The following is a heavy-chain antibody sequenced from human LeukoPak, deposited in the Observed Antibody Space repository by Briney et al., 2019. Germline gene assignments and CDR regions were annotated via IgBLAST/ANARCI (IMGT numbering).Heavy chain of an antibody. Sequence: PSETLSLTCTVSGGSISSYYWSWIRQPPGKGLEWIGYIYYSGSTNYNPSLKSRVTISVDTSKNQFSLKLSSVTAAGTAVYYCARGATQFDYWGQGTLVTVSS. CDR2: IYYSGST. CDR3: ARGATQFDY. J-gene: IGHJ4*02. V-gene: IGHV4-59*01. CDR1: GGSISSYY.